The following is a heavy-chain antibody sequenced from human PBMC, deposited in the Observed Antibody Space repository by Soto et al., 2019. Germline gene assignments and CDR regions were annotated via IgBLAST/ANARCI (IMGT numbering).Heavy chain of an antibody. CDR2: MNPNSGNT. CDR3: ARGMQGLLLFGELLSQPLNYYYYYMDV. J-gene: IGHJ6*03. V-gene: IGHV1-8*01. D-gene: IGHD3-10*01. Sequence: ASVKVSCKASGYTFTSYDINWVRQATGQGLEWMGWMNPNSGNTGYAQKIQGRVTMTRNTSISTAYIELSSLRSEDTAVYYCARGMQGLLLFGELLSQPLNYYYYYMDVWGKGTTVTVSS. CDR1: GYTFTSYD.